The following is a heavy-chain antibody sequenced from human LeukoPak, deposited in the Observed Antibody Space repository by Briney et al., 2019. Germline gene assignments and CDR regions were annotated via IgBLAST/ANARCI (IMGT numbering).Heavy chain of an antibody. J-gene: IGHJ5*02. D-gene: IGHD3-22*01. CDR3: ARRTYDYESGGYCYGRGWFDP. CDR2: IYYSGDS. CDR1: GGSISSDY. Sequence: KPSETLSLTCIVSGGSISSDYWTWIRQTPGKGLEWIGHIYYSGDSNYNPSLRSRATISVDTSKNQVSLKLSAVTAADTAVYYCARRTYDYESGGYCYGRGWFDPWGQGTLVTVSS. V-gene: IGHV4-59*08.